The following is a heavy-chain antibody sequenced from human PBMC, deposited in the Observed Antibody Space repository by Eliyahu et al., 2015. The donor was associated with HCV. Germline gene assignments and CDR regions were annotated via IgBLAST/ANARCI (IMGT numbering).Heavy chain of an antibody. CDR2: IYYSGST. V-gene: IGHV4-30-4*01. Sequence: QVQLQESGPGLVXPSQTLSLTCTVSGXSISSGDYYWSWIRQPPGKGLEWIGYIYYSGSTYYNXSLKSRVTISVDTSKNQFSLKLSSVTAADTAVYYCAREWDAYGMDVWGQGTTVTVSS. CDR3: AREWDAYGMDV. CDR1: GXSISSGDYY. D-gene: IGHD1-26*01. J-gene: IGHJ6*02.